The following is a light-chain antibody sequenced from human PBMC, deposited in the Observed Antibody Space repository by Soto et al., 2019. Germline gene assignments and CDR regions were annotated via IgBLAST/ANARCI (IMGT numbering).Light chain of an antibody. Sequence: EIVLTQSPATLSLSPGERATLSCRASQSVSSYLAWYQQKPGQAPRLLIYDASNRASGIPARFSGSGSGTDFTLTISSLEAADFAVYYYQPRSICPFTFGQGTRLEIK. J-gene: IGKJ5*01. CDR3: QPRSICPFT. V-gene: IGKV3-11*01. CDR2: DAS. CDR1: QSVSSY.